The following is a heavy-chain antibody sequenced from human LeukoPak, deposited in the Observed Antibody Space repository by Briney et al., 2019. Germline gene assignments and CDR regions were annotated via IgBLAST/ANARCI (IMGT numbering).Heavy chain of an antibody. CDR2: TNHSAST. CDR3: ARDTLTMVRGVIV. D-gene: IGHD3-10*01. J-gene: IGHJ4*02. Sequence: SETLSLTCAVYGGSFSGYYWSWIRQPPGKGLEWIGETNHSASTNYNPSLKSRVTISVDTSKNQFSLKLSSVTAADTAVYYCARDTLTMVRGVIVWGQGTLVTVSS. V-gene: IGHV4-34*01. CDR1: GGSFSGYY.